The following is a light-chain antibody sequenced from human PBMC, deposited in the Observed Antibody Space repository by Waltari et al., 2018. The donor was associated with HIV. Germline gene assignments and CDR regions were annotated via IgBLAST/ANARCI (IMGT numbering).Light chain of an antibody. J-gene: IGKJ3*01. CDR2: SAY. CDR3: QQSYDSPFN. CDR1: QAISTY. V-gene: IGKV1-39*01. Sequence: DIQMTQFPSALSASLGDSVVITFRASQAISTYLNWYQQKPGKAPVLLVYSAYKLQSGAPSRFRGAGSGRDFSLSITGLQTEDFARYFCQQSYDSPFNFGPGT.